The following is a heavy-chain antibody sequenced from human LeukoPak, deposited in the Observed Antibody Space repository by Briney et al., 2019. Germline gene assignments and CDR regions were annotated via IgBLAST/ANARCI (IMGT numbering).Heavy chain of an antibody. CDR1: GGSFSGYY. Sequence: PSETLSLTCAVYGGSFSGYYWSWIRQPPGKGLEWIGEINHSGSTNYNPSLKSRVTISVDTSKNQFSLKLSSVTAADTAVYYCARTTHLYYYGSGSYYNVFSYMDVWGKGTTVTISS. D-gene: IGHD3-10*01. CDR3: ARTTHLYYYGSGSYYNVFSYMDV. V-gene: IGHV4-34*01. CDR2: INHSGST. J-gene: IGHJ6*03.